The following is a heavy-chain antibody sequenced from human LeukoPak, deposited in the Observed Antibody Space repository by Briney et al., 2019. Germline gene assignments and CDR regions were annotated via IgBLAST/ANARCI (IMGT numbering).Heavy chain of an antibody. CDR2: IYPGGGWT. J-gene: IGHJ5*02. CDR3: ARDMPHNCFDP. D-gene: IGHD2-2*01. CDR1: GYTFTSYD. Sequence: GASVKVSCKASGYTFTSYDINWVRQATGQGLEWVGLIYPGGGWTNYAQKFQGRVTMTTDTSTSTVYMELSSLRSEDTAVYYCARDMPHNCFDPWGQGTLVTVSP. V-gene: IGHV1-46*01.